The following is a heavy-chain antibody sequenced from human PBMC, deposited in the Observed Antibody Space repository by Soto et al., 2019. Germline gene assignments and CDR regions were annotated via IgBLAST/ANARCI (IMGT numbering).Heavy chain of an antibody. V-gene: IGHV4-31*11. D-gene: IGHD3-22*01. CDR1: GGSISRSVYY. Sequence: PSETLSLTCAVSGGSISRSVYYCNWIRQHPGKGLEWIGYIYYSGSTYYNPSLKSRVTISVDTSKNQFSLKLSSVTAADTAVYYCARSYYYDYYYYGMDVWGQGTTVTVSS. CDR2: IYYSGST. J-gene: IGHJ6*02. CDR3: ARSYYYDYYYYGMDV.